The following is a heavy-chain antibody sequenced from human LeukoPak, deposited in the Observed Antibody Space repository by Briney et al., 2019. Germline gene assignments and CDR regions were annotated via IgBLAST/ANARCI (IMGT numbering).Heavy chain of an antibody. CDR3: ARAQDDIPNDLVDRSWDH. V-gene: IGHV3-23*01. CDR1: GFTFSRCA. D-gene: IGHD3-3*01. Sequence: GGSLRLSCAASGFTFSRCAMSWVRQAPGKGLEGVSAISSSGDNRHYADSVKGRFTISRDNSKNTLYLQMTSLRADDTAVYYCARAQDDIPNDLVDRSWDHWGQGTLVTVSS. CDR2: ISSSGDNR. J-gene: IGHJ4*02.